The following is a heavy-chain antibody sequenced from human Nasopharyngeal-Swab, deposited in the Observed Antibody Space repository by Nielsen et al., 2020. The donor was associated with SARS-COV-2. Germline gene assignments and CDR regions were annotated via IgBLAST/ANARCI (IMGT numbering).Heavy chain of an antibody. CDR2: IYYSGST. V-gene: IGHV4-31*03. J-gene: IGHJ3*02. CDR1: GGSISSGGYY. D-gene: IGHD3-22*01. CDR3: ARATITMIVVVAAFDI. Sequence: SETLSLTCTVSGGSISSGGYYWIWIRQHPGKGLEWIGYIYYSGSTYYNPSLKSRVTISVDTSKNQFSLKLSSVTAADTAVYYCARATITMIVVVAAFDIWGQGTMVTVSS.